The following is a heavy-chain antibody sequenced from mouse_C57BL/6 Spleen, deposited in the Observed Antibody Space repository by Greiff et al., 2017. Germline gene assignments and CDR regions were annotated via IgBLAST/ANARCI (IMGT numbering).Heavy chain of an antibody. J-gene: IGHJ3*01. CDR3: ARSYDGYYEAY. CDR2: INPSNGGT. D-gene: IGHD2-3*01. Sequence: QVHVKQPGTELVKPGASVKLSCKASGYTFTSYWMHWVKQRPGQGLEWIGNINPSNGGTNYNEKFKSKATRTVDKSSSTSYMQLSSLTSEDSAVYYCARSYDGYYEAYWGQGTLVTVSA. CDR1: GYTFTSYW. V-gene: IGHV1-53*01.